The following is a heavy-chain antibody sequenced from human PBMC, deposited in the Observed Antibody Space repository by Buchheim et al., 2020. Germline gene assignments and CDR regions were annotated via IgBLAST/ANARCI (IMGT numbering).Heavy chain of an antibody. Sequence: QVQLVQSGAEVKKPGASVKVSCKASGYTFTSYYMHWVRQAPGQGLEWMGIINPSGGSTSYAQKFQGRVTMTRDTSTSTVYMELSSLRSEDTAVYYCATVGARYCSSTSCYTIDYWGQGTL. D-gene: IGHD2-2*02. V-gene: IGHV1-46*01. CDR3: ATVGARYCSSTSCYTIDY. CDR1: GYTFTSYY. CDR2: INPSGGST. J-gene: IGHJ4*02.